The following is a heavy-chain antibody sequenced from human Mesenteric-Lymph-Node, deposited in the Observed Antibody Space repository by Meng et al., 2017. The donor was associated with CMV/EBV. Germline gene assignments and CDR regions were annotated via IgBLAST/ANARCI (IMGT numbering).Heavy chain of an antibody. Sequence: GGSLRLSCGTSGFSFRSFGMHWVRQAPGKGLEWVAFTRFDGSHIDYRDSVKGRFTISRDNSKSTLFLQMTSLRPEDTAVYYCAREEHGGWAAPYFWGRGTLVTVSS. J-gene: IGHJ4*02. D-gene: IGHD6-19*01. CDR2: TRFDGSHI. CDR1: GFSFRSFG. CDR3: AREEHGGWAAPYF. V-gene: IGHV3-30*02.